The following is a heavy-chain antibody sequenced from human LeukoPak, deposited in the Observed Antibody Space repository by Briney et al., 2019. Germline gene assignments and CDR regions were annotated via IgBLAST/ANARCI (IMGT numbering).Heavy chain of an antibody. CDR1: EFTFSSYA. J-gene: IGHJ4*02. D-gene: IGHD3-3*01. V-gene: IGHV3-23*01. Sequence: GGSLRLSCAGAEFTFSSYAVSWVRQAPGKGLEWVSAIVGSGLTTYYADSVKGRFTISRDNSKNTLYLQMSSLRAEDTAVYYCAKDPTIFGAKTHFDYWGQGTLVTVSS. CDR2: IVGSGLTT. CDR3: AKDPTIFGAKTHFDY.